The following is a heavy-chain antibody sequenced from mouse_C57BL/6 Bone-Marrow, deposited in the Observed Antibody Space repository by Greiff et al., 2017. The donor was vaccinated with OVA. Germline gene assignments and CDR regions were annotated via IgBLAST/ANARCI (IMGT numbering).Heavy chain of an antibody. J-gene: IGHJ2*01. D-gene: IGHD1-1*01. CDR3: ARRGSSYYYFDY. Sequence: QVQLQQSGAELVMPGASVKLSCKASGYTFTSYWMHWVKQRPGQGLEWIGEIDPSDSYTNYNQKFKGKSTLTVDKSSSTAYMQLSSLTSEDSAVYYCARRGSSYYYFDYWGQGTTLTVSS. CDR2: IDPSDSYT. V-gene: IGHV1-69*01. CDR1: GYTFTSYW.